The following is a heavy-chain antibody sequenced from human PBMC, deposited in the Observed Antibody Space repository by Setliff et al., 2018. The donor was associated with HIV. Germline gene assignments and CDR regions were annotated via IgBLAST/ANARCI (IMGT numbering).Heavy chain of an antibody. CDR2: IVVGSGNT. CDR1: GFTFTSSA. J-gene: IGHJ4*02. Sequence: GASVKVSCKASGFTFTSSAMQWVRQARGQRLEWIGWIVVGSGNTNYAQKFQERVTITRDMSTNTAYMELSSLRSEDTAVYYCAADRKDDSNGYYYNFDYWGQGTLVTVSS. V-gene: IGHV1-58*02. CDR3: AADRKDDSNGYYYNFDY. D-gene: IGHD3-22*01.